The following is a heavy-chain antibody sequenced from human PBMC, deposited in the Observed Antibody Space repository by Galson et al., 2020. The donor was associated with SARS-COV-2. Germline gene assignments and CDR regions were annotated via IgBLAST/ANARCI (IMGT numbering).Heavy chain of an antibody. V-gene: IGHV4-31*03. J-gene: IGHJ4*02. CDR3: ARTALSYYYDSSGYYLPYYFDY. Sequence: SETLSLTCTVSGGSISSGGYYWSWIRQHPGKGLEWIGYIYYSGSTYYNPSLKSRVTISVATSKNQFSLKLSSVTAADTAVYYCARTALSYYYDSSGYYLPYYFDYWGQGTLVTVSS. D-gene: IGHD3-22*01. CDR2: IYYSGST. CDR1: GGSISSGGYY.